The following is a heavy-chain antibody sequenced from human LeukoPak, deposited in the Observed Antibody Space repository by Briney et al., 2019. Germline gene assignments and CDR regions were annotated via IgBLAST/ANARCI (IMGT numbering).Heavy chain of an antibody. CDR2: IYSGGST. D-gene: IGHD1-26*01. CDR1: GSTVSSNY. V-gene: IGHV3-66*02. Sequence: GGSLRLSCAASGSTVSSNYMSWVRQAPGKGLEWVSLIYSGGSTYYADSVKGRFTISRDNSKNTLYLQMNSPRAEDTAVYYCARDRWGGSYFDYWGQGTLVTVSS. J-gene: IGHJ4*02. CDR3: ARDRWGGSYFDY.